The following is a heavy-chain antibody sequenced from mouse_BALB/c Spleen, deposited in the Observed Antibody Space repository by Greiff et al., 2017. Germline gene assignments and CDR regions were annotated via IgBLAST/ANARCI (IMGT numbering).Heavy chain of an antibody. CDR3: ARHARYGVDY. J-gene: IGHJ2*01. Sequence: EVMLVESGGGLVQPGGSLKLSCAASGFTFSSYTMSWVRQTPEKRLEWVAYISNGGGSTYYPDTVKGRFTISRDNAKNTLYLQMSSLKSEDTAMYYCARHARYGVDYWGQGTTLTVSS. D-gene: IGHD2-14*01. V-gene: IGHV5-12-2*01. CDR2: ISNGGGST. CDR1: GFTFSSYT.